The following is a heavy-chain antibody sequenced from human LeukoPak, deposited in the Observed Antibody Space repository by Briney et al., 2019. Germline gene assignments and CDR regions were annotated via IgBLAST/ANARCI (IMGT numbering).Heavy chain of an antibody. CDR3: AREQYYSGYLDY. J-gene: IGHJ4*02. Sequence: QPGGSLRLSCAASGFTFSSYWMHWVRQAPGKGLVWVSRINSDESSTSYADSVKGRFTISRDNAKNTLYLQMNSLRAEDTAVYYCAREQYYSGYLDYWGQGTLVTVSS. D-gene: IGHD2-15*01. CDR2: INSDESST. V-gene: IGHV3-74*01. CDR1: GFTFSSYW.